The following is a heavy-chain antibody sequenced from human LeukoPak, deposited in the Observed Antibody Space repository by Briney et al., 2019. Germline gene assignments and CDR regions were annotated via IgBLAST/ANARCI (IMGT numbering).Heavy chain of an antibody. J-gene: IGHJ4*02. CDR3: ARGTGTGTTSFDF. Sequence: PGRSLRLSCAASGLSFSNYGMHWVRQAPGKGLEWVAVIWYDGSNKYYTDSVKGRFTISRDNSKNTLYLQMNTLRPEDTAVYYCARGTGTGTTSFDFWGQGTLVTVSS. V-gene: IGHV3-33*01. CDR1: GLSFSNYG. D-gene: IGHD1-1*01. CDR2: IWYDGSNK.